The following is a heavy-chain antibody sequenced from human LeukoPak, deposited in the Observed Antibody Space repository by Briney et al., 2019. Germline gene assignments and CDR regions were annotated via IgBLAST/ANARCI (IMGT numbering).Heavy chain of an antibody. D-gene: IGHD3-10*01. J-gene: IGHJ4*02. CDR1: GFTFGSYG. CDR3: AKDSDVLLWFGESVGIDY. Sequence: GGSLRLSCAASGFTFGSYGLHWVRQAPGKGLEWVAVISYDGGDKYYEDSVKGRFTISRDNSKNTLYLQMNSLRAEDTAVYYCAKDSDVLLWFGESVGIDYWGQGTLVTVSS. V-gene: IGHV3-30*18. CDR2: ISYDGGDK.